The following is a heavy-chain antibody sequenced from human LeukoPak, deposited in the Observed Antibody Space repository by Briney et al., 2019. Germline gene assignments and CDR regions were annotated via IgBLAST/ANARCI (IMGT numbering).Heavy chain of an antibody. Sequence: ASVKVSCKASGGTFSSYAISWVRQAPGQGLEWMGGIIPLFGTANYAQKFQGRVTNTTDESTSTAYMELSSLRSEDTAVYYCARVRANWNYVPNDAFDIWGQGTMVTVSS. D-gene: IGHD1-7*01. J-gene: IGHJ3*02. CDR1: GGTFSSYA. V-gene: IGHV1-69*05. CDR2: IIPLFGTA. CDR3: ARVRANWNYVPNDAFDI.